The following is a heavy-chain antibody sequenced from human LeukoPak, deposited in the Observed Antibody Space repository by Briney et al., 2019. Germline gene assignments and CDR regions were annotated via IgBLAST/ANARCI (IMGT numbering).Heavy chain of an antibody. D-gene: IGHD3-10*01. V-gene: IGHV5-51*01. CDR3: ARGTMLRGLIADFDY. CDR1: GYRFTSYW. J-gene: IGHJ4*02. Sequence: PGESLKISCKGSGYRFTSYWIGWVRQMPGKGLEWMGIIYPGDSDTRYSPSFQGQVTISADKSISTAYLQWSSLKASDTAMYYCARGTMLRGLIADFDYWGQGTLVTVSS. CDR2: IYPGDSDT.